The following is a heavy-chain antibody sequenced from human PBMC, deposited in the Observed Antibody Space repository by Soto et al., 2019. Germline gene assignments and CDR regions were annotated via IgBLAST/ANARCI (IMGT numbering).Heavy chain of an antibody. Sequence: GGSLRLSCEASVFTFSSYWMTWVRQAPGKGLEWVANIKQDGSEKYYVDSVKGRFTISRDNAKNTLYLQMNSLRAEDTAVYYCAKDRNSSSWYSFDYWGQAPLVTVSS. V-gene: IGHV3-7*03. CDR1: VFTFSSYW. CDR2: IKQDGSEK. D-gene: IGHD6-13*01. J-gene: IGHJ4*02. CDR3: AKDRNSSSWYSFDY.